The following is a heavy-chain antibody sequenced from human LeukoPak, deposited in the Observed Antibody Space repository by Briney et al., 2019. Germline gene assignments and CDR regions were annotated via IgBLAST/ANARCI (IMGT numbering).Heavy chain of an antibody. CDR2: IYYSGNT. D-gene: IGHD6-25*01. CDR3: ARGRGYGFY. CDR1: GGSISSSNYY. V-gene: IGHV4-39*01. Sequence: SEALSLTCAVSGGSISSSNYYWGWIRQPPGQGLEWIGSIYYSGNTYYNPSLKSRVTISVDTSKNQFSLKLSSVTATDTAVYYCARGRGYGFYWGQGTLVTVSS. J-gene: IGHJ4*02.